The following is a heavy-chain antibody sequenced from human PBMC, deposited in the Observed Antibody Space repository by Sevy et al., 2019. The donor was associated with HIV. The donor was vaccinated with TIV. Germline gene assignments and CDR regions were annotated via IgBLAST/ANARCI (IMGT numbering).Heavy chain of an antibody. D-gene: IGHD3-10*01. CDR1: GFTFSIYG. V-gene: IGHV3-21*01. CDR3: ARDLGRVRGVMSLDC. J-gene: IGHJ4*02. Sequence: GGSLRLSCAASGFTFSIYGMNWVRQAPGRGLEWVSYIPSSSSYKKYADSVKSRFTISRDNNKNSLSLQMDSLRAEDTAVYYCARDLGRVRGVMSLDCWGQGTLVTVSS. CDR2: IPSSSSYK.